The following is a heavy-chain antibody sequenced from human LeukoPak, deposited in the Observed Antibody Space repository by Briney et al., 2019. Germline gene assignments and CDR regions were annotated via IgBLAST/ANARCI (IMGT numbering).Heavy chain of an antibody. CDR2: ISSSSSYI. J-gene: IGHJ4*02. Sequence: GGSLRLSCAASGFTFSSYSMNWVRQAPGKGLEWVSSISSSSSYIYYAGSVKGRFTISRDNAKNSLYLQMNSLRAEDTAVYYCARDHYDSSGPLEDYWGQGTLVTVSS. CDR1: GFTFSSYS. V-gene: IGHV3-21*01. D-gene: IGHD3-22*01. CDR3: ARDHYDSSGPLEDY.